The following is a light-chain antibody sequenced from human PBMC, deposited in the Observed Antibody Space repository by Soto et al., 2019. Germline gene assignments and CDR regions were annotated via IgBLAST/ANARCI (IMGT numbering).Light chain of an antibody. J-gene: IGKJ1*01. CDR2: DAS. CDR1: QDISNY. CDR3: QQYNNYPRT. V-gene: IGKV1D-13*01. Sequence: AIQLTQAPSSLSASVGDRVTITCRASQDISNYVAWYQQKPGKAPNVLIYDASNLETGVPSRFSGSGSGTEFTLTISSLQPDDFATYYCQQYNNYPRTFGQGTKVDI.